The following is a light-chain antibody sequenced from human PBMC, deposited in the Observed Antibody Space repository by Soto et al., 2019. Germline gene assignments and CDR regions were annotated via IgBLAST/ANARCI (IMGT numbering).Light chain of an antibody. CDR3: ATWDSSLRVVV. J-gene: IGLJ2*01. V-gene: IGLV1-51*01. Sequence: QSVLTQPPSVSAAPGQKVTISCSGSSSNIGNNYVSWYQQLPGTAPNLLIYDNNKPPSGIPDRFSGSKSGTSATLGITRLQTGDEADYYCATWDSSLRVVVFGGGTKLTVL. CDR2: DNN. CDR1: SSNIGNNY.